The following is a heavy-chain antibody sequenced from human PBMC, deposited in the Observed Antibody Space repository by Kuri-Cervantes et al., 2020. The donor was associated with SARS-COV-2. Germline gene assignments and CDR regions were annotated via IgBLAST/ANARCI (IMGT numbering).Heavy chain of an antibody. J-gene: IGHJ5*02. D-gene: IGHD5-18*01. CDR2: INPNSGGT. V-gene: IGHV1-2*02. Sequence: ASVKVSCKASGYTFTGYYMHWVRQAPGQGLEWMGWINPNSGGTNYAQKFQGRVTMTRDTSISTAYMELRSLRSDDTAVYYCARRLWSGYSYGFGVGWFDPWGQGTLVTVS. CDR1: GYTFTGYY. CDR3: ARRLWSGYSYGFGVGWFDP.